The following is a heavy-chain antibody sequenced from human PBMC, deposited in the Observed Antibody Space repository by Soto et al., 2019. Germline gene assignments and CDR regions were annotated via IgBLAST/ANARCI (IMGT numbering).Heavy chain of an antibody. CDR3: ARVNRDYYYYGMDV. J-gene: IGHJ6*02. CDR1: GDSISSSKW. Sequence: NPSETLSLTCGVSGDSISSSKWWTWVRQTPGNGLEWIGKIDHNGVANYNPSLEGRVTISKDISKNQISLKVTSVTAADSAVYYCARVNRDYYYYGMDVWGQGATVTVSS. CDR2: IDHNGVA. V-gene: IGHV4-4*02.